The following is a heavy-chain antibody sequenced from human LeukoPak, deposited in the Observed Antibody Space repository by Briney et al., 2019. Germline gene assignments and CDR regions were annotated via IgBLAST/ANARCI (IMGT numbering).Heavy chain of an antibody. J-gene: IGHJ3*02. CDR3: ARDRAMIVVVNAFDT. CDR2: ITSSSTYI. CDR1: GFTFSSYS. V-gene: IGHV3-21*01. D-gene: IGHD3-22*01. Sequence: GGSLRLSCAASGFTFSSYSMNWVHQAPGKGLEWVSSITSSSTYIYYADSVKGRFTISRDNAKNSLYLQMNSLRADDTAVYYCARDRAMIVVVNAFDTWGQGTMVTVSS.